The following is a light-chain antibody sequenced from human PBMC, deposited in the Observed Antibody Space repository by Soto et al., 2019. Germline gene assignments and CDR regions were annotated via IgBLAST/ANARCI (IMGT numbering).Light chain of an antibody. J-gene: IGKJ5*01. Sequence: EIVLTQSPATLSLSPGERATLSCRASQSVSRYLAWYQQKPGQAPRLLIYDASNRATGIPARFSGSGSGTDFTLTISSLEPEDFAVYYCQQRSTWPLIICGQGTRLEIK. CDR1: QSVSRY. V-gene: IGKV3-11*01. CDR3: QQRSTWPLII. CDR2: DAS.